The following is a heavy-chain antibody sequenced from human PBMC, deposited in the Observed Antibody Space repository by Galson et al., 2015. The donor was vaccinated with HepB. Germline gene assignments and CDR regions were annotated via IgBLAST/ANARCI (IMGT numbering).Heavy chain of an antibody. CDR2: VDPEDGET. CDR3: ATATWGYRDYYDSSGYGGFDY. Sequence: VKVSCKVSGYTFTDYYMHWVQQAPGKGLEWMGLVDPEDGETIYAEKFQGRVTITADTSTDTAYMELSSLRSEDTAVYYCATATWGYRDYYDSSGYGGFDYWGQGTLVTVSS. CDR1: GYTFTDYY. V-gene: IGHV1-69-2*01. D-gene: IGHD3-22*01. J-gene: IGHJ4*02.